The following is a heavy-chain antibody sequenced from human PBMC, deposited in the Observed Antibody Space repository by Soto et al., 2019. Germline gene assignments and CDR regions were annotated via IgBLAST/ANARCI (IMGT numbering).Heavy chain of an antibody. V-gene: IGHV1-2*02. Sequence: GASVKVSCKASGYTFTGHYIHWVRQAPGQGPEWMGEIGPASGDTRYAQKFQGRVTMTRDTSITTVYMELNKLSPDDTAVYYCGRGRSGQLVVFYWGQGTRVTVSS. J-gene: IGHJ4*02. CDR2: IGPASGDT. D-gene: IGHD3-10*01. CDR1: GYTFTGHY. CDR3: GRGRSGQLVVFY.